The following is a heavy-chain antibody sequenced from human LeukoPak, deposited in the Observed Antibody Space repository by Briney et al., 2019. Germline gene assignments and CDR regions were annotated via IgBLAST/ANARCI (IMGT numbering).Heavy chain of an antibody. CDR1: GFTFSSYA. Sequence: PGGSLRLSCAASGFTFSSYAMSWVRQAPGKGLEWVSAISGSGGSTYYADSVKGRFTISRDNSKSTLYLQMNSLRAEDTAVYYCAKVLLDDYGDYGHAFDIWGQGTMVTVSS. J-gene: IGHJ3*02. D-gene: IGHD4-17*01. V-gene: IGHV3-23*01. CDR2: ISGSGGST. CDR3: AKVLLDDYGDYGHAFDI.